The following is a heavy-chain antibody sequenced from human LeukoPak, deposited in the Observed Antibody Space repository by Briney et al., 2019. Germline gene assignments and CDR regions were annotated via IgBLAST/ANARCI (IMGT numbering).Heavy chain of an antibody. CDR1: GVTFSTFS. V-gene: IGHV1-8*03. CDR2: MNPNSGNT. Sequence: GSSVKVSCKASGVTFSTFSINWVRQATGQGLEWMGWMNPNSGNTGYAQKFQGRVTITRSTSISTAYMELSSLRSEDTAVYYCARVKKKVNPGNDAFDIWGQGTMVTVSS. CDR3: ARVKKKVNPGNDAFDI. D-gene: IGHD1-1*01. J-gene: IGHJ3*02.